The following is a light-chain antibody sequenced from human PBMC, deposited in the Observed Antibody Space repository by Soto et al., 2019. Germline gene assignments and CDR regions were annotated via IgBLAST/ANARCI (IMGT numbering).Light chain of an antibody. CDR1: QGVGTY. V-gene: IGKV3-11*01. CDR3: QQRSDSHST. Sequence: EIVLTQSPATLSLSPGDRATLSCRASQGVGTYLGWYQQRPGQAPRLLIDDASNRATGIPATFSGSESGTVFALAISRPEPEDVAVYYRQQRSDSHSTFGGGTKVEIK. J-gene: IGKJ4*01. CDR2: DAS.